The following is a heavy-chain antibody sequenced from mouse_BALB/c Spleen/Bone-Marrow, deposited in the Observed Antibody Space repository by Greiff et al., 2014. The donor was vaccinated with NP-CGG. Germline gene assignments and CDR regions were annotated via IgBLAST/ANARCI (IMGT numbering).Heavy chain of an antibody. V-gene: IGHV2-9*02. J-gene: IGHJ1*01. Sequence: QVQLKESGPGLVAPSQSLSITCTVSGFSLTSYGVHWVRQPPGKGLEWLGVIWAGGSINYNSAHMSRLSNSKDNSKSQVFLKMNSLQTDDTAMYYCARVYLWYFDVWGAGTTVTVSS. CDR3: ARVYLWYFDV. CDR2: IWAGGSI. D-gene: IGHD2-3*01. CDR1: GFSLTSYG.